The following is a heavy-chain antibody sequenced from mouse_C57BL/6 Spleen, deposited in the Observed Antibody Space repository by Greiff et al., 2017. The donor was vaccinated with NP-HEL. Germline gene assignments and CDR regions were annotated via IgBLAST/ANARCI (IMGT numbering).Heavy chain of an antibody. CDR3: ARRRGNYIYYAMDY. CDR1: GFTFSDYG. V-gene: IGHV5-17*01. Sequence: EVHLVESGGGLVKPGGSLKLSCAASGFTFSDYGMHWVRQAPEKGLEWVAYISSGSSTIYYADTVKGRFTISRDNAKNTLFLQMTSLRSEDTAMYYCARRRGNYIYYAMDYGGQGTSVTVSS. D-gene: IGHD2-1*01. CDR2: ISSGSSTI. J-gene: IGHJ4*01.